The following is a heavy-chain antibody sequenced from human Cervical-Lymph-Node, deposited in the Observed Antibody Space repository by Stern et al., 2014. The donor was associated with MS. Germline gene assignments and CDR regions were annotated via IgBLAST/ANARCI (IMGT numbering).Heavy chain of an antibody. CDR2: SGSDCRI. D-gene: IGHD1-20*01. Sequence: EQLVQSGGGLVQPGGSLRLSCVGPGLPFSSYAMIWCSQAPGKGREHVSSSGSDCRIHDADSGLGRFTTSRDNSESTLYLQMNSLRVEDTAVYYCAKDLHNWSADHRGQGTLVTVSS. J-gene: IGHJ4*02. V-gene: IGHV3-23*04. CDR1: GLPFSSYA. CDR3: AKDLHNWSADH.